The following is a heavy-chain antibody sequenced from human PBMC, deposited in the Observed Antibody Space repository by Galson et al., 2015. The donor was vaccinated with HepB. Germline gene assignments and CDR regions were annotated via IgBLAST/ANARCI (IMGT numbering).Heavy chain of an antibody. CDR1: GFTFSTYG. J-gene: IGHJ4*02. CDR2: IRATSTTI. CDR3: TRDRAVPAALYYFDY. Sequence: SLRLSCAASGFTFSTYGMNWVRQAPGKGLEWISYIRATSTTIKYADSVKGRFTISRDNAKNSLYLQMNRLRDDDTAVYYCTRDRAVPAALYYFDYCGQGTLVTVSS. D-gene: IGHD2-2*01. V-gene: IGHV3-48*02.